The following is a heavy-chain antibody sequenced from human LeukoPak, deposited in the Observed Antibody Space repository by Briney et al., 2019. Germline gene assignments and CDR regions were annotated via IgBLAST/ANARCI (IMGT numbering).Heavy chain of an antibody. CDR2: IKQDGSEK. Sequence: PGGSLRLSCTTFGFTFSSYWMSWVRQAPGKGLEWVANIKQDGSEKHYLDAVKGRFTISRDNAKNSLYLQMSSLRAEDTAVYYCARSVFGVVIIGEYWGQGTLVTVSS. V-gene: IGHV3-7*01. CDR1: GFTFSSYW. J-gene: IGHJ4*02. CDR3: ARSVFGVVIIGEY. D-gene: IGHD3-3*01.